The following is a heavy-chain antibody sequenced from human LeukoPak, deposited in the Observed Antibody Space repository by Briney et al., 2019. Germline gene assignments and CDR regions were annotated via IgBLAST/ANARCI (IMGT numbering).Heavy chain of an antibody. Sequence: SQTLSLTCAISGDSVSSNSAAWNWIRQSPSRGPEWLGRTYYRSKWYNDYAVSVKSRITINPDTSKNQFSLQLNSVTPEDTAVYYCARDGPYYYDSSGYPGDYYYYGMDVWGQGTTVTVSS. CDR2: TYYRSKWYN. D-gene: IGHD3-22*01. J-gene: IGHJ6*02. CDR1: GDSVSSNSAA. V-gene: IGHV6-1*01. CDR3: ARDGPYYYDSSGYPGDYYYYGMDV.